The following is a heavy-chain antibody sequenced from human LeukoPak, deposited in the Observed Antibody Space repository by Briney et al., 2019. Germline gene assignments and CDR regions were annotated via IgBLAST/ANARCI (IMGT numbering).Heavy chain of an antibody. J-gene: IGHJ4*02. D-gene: IGHD2-8*01. V-gene: IGHV3-23*01. CDR1: GFRFNMFA. CDR3: AKEQRIRHCSEGVCMEGYYFDY. CDR2: LSRGGGTR. Sequence: GGSLRLSCTGSGFRFNMFAMNWVRQAQGQGLEFDSVLSRGGGTRNYADSVKGRCTIYRDTSKNMVFLQMNDLRPEDTAVYYCAKEQRIRHCSEGVCMEGYYFDYWGKGSLVTVSS.